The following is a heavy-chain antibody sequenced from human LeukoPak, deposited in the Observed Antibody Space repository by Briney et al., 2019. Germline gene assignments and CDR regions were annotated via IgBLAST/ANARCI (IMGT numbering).Heavy chain of an antibody. CDR3: TRDGGFYGDSGDY. V-gene: IGHV3-23*01. CDR1: GFTFSSYD. D-gene: IGHD4-17*01. Sequence: PGGSLRLSCAASGFTFSSYDMSWVRQAPGKGLEWVSLIRSSGENTYYADPVKGRFTISRDNSKNTLYLQMNSLRAEDTAVYYCTRDGGFYGDSGDYWGQGTLVTVSS. CDR2: IRSSGENT. J-gene: IGHJ4*02.